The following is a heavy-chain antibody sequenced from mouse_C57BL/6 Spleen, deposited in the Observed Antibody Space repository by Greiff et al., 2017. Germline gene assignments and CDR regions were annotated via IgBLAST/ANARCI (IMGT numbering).Heavy chain of an antibody. CDR2: IDPSDSYT. V-gene: IGHV1-50*01. D-gene: IGHD2-5*01. Sequence: VQLQQSGAELVKPGASVKLSCKASGYTFTSYWMQWVKQRPGQGLEWIGEIDPSDSYTNYNQKFKGKATLTVDTSSSTAYMQLSSLTSEDSAVYYCARYSNYFDYWGQGTTLTVSS. J-gene: IGHJ2*01. CDR1: GYTFTSYW. CDR3: ARYSNYFDY.